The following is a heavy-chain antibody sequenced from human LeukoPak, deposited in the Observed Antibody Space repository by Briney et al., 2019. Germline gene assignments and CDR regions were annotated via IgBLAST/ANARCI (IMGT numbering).Heavy chain of an antibody. Sequence: TGPSLRPSRAASAFTFSSYATSWVRQDPGSGLGWHSAIIVSGGSTYYADSVKGRFTISRDNSKNTLYLQMNSLRAEDTAVYYCAKGSGAPRGRIAVAGPIDYWGQGTLVTVSS. CDR2: IIVSGGST. V-gene: IGHV3-23*01. CDR1: AFTFSSYA. D-gene: IGHD6-19*01. J-gene: IGHJ4*02. CDR3: AKGSGAPRGRIAVAGPIDY.